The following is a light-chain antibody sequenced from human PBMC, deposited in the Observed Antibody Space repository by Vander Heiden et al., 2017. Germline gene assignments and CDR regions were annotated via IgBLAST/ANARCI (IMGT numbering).Light chain of an antibody. Sequence: QSVLTQPPSASGTPGQRVTISCSGSSSNIGSNYVYWYQQLPGTAPKLLIYRNDQRPSGVPARFSGSKSGTSASLAISGLRSEDEADYYCAAWDDSRSVVFGGGTKLTVL. CDR2: RND. CDR1: SSNIGSNY. CDR3: AAWDDSRSVV. J-gene: IGLJ2*01. V-gene: IGLV1-47*01.